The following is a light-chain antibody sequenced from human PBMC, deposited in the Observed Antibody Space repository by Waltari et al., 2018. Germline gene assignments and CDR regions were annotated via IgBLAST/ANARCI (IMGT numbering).Light chain of an antibody. J-gene: IGKJ2*01. Sequence: TGRASKGIRNYLAWFQQKPGEAPRSLIYGTSSLRSGVPSKFSGSGSGTEFTLTISSLQPEDSATYYCQQYATDPFTFGQGTKLEIK. CDR3: QQYATDPFT. CDR2: GTS. CDR1: KGIRNY. V-gene: IGKV1-16*02.